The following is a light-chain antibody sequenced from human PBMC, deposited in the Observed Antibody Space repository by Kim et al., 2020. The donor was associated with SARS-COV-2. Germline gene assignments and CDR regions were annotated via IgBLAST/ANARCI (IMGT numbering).Light chain of an antibody. Sequence: EIVLTQSPGTLSLSPGERATLSCRASQSVSGSHLAWYQQKPGQTPRILIYDASSRVTGISDRFSGSGSGTDFTLTISRLQPEDFAVYYCQQYAASPCTFGGGTKVEIK. CDR2: DAS. CDR3: QQYAASPCT. J-gene: IGKJ4*01. CDR1: QSVSGSH. V-gene: IGKV3-20*01.